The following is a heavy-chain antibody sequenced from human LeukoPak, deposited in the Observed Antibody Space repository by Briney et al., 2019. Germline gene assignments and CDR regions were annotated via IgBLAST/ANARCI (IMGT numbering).Heavy chain of an antibody. V-gene: IGHV4-59*12. CDR1: GGSFSSYY. CDR3: ARTDSSGY. J-gene: IGHJ4*02. Sequence: PSETLSLTCAVYGGSFSSYYWNWIRQPPGKGLEWIGYIYYSGSTYYNPSLKSRVTISVDTSKNQFSLKLSSVTAADTAVYYCARTDSSGYWGQGTLVTVSS. CDR2: IYYSGST. D-gene: IGHD6-25*01.